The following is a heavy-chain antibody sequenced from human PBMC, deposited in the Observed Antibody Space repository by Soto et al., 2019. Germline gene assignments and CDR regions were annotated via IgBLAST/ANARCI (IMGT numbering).Heavy chain of an antibody. CDR1: GGSISSGGYY. Sequence: SETLSLTCTVSGGSISSGGYYWSWIRQHPGKGLEWIGYIYYSGSTYYNPSLKSRVTISVDTSKNQFSLKLSSVTAADTAMYYCARQDWIAAALDYWGQGTLVTVSS. D-gene: IGHD6-13*01. V-gene: IGHV4-31*03. CDR2: IYYSGST. J-gene: IGHJ4*02. CDR3: ARQDWIAAALDY.